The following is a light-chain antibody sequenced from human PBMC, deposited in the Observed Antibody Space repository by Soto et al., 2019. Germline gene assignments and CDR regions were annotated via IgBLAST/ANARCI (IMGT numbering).Light chain of an antibody. CDR2: EVS. V-gene: IGLV2-18*02. CDR3: SSYTSSSTWV. J-gene: IGLJ3*02. CDR1: SSDVGSYNH. Sequence: QLVLTQPPSVSGSPGQSVTISCTGTSSDVGSYNHVCWYQQPPGTAPKLMIYEVSNRPSGVPDRFSGSKSGNTASLTISGLQAEDEADYYCSSYTSSSTWVFGGGTKLTVL.